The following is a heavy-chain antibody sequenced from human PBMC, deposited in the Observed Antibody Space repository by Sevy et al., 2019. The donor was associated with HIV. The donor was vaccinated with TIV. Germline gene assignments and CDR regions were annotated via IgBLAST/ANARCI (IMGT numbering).Heavy chain of an antibody. CDR3: AKEWTLLSDWYGAFDY. V-gene: IGHV3-23*01. D-gene: IGHD6-19*01. Sequence: GGSLRLSCAASGFTFTNYGMHWVRQAPGKGLEWVSGISNSGANTYYADSVRGRFTVSRDNSKNTVYLQLNSLRAEDTPIYYCAKEWTLLSDWYGAFDYWGQGTLVTVSS. CDR2: ISNSGANT. CDR1: GFTFTNYG. J-gene: IGHJ4*02.